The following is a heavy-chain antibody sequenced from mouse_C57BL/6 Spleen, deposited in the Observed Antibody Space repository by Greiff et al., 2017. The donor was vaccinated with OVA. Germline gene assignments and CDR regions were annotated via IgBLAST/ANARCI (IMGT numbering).Heavy chain of an antibody. CDR3: ARMGLDY. CDR2: IYPSDSET. J-gene: IGHJ2*01. Sequence: VQLQQPGAELVRPGSSVKLSCKASGYTFTSYWMDWVKQRPGQGLEWIGNIYPSDSETTYNQKFKDKAKFTVDKSSSTAYMQLSSLTSEDSAVYYCARMGLDYWGQGTTLTVSS. V-gene: IGHV1-61*01. CDR1: GYTFTSYW. D-gene: IGHD2-3*01.